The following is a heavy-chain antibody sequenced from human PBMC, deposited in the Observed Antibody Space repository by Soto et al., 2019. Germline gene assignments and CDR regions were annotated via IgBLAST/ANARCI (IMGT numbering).Heavy chain of an antibody. CDR2: IDPSDSYT. V-gene: IGHV5-10-1*01. CDR3: ASGTYYYDSSGYYSPGPSYYGMDV. J-gene: IGHJ6*02. CDR1: GYSFTSYW. Sequence: VESLKISCKGSGYSFTSYWISWVRQMPGKGLEWMGRIDPSDSYTNYSPSFQGHVTISADKSISTAYLQWSSLKASDTAMYYCASGTYYYDSSGYYSPGPSYYGMDVWGQGTTVTVSS. D-gene: IGHD3-22*01.